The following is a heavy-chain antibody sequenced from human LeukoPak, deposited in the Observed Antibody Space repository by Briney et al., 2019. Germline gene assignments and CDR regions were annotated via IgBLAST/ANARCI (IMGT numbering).Heavy chain of an antibody. CDR1: GFIFSSYW. Sequence: GGSLRLSCAASGFIFSSYWMSWVRQAPGKGLEWVANIKQDGSEKYFVDSVKGRFTISRDNAKNSLCLEMNRLRAEDTALYYCAREWEYCSSTSCYAGFDYWGQGTLVTVSS. V-gene: IGHV3-7*01. CDR3: AREWEYCSSTSCYAGFDY. CDR2: IKQDGSEK. D-gene: IGHD2-2*01. J-gene: IGHJ4*02.